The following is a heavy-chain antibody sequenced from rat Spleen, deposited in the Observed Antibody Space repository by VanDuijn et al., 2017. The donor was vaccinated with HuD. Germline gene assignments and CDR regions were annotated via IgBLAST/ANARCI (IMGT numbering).Heavy chain of an antibody. D-gene: IGHD1-1*01. CDR3: TTVLQGHGFAY. Sequence: EVQLVESGGGSVQPGRSMKLSCAVSGFTFSNYDMAWVRPAPTKGLEWVASLTYTGSSIYYRDSVKGRFTISRHNTKHTLYLQMYSLRSEDTATYYCTTVLQGHGFAYWGQGTLVTVSS. CDR1: GFTFSNYD. V-gene: IGHV5-20*01. J-gene: IGHJ3*01. CDR2: LTYTGSSI.